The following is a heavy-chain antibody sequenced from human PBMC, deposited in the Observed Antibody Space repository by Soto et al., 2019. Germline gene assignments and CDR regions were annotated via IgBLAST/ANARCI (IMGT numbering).Heavy chain of an antibody. CDR3: ARDQENWNDAFDI. D-gene: IGHD1-1*01. V-gene: IGHV3-48*03. J-gene: IGHJ3*02. CDR1: GFTFSSYE. CDR2: ISSSGSTI. Sequence: GGSLRLSCAASGFTFSSYEMNWVRQAPGKGLEWVSNISSSGSTIYYADSVKGRFTISRDNDKNSLYLQMNSLRAEDTAVYYCARDQENWNDAFDIWGQGTMVTVSS.